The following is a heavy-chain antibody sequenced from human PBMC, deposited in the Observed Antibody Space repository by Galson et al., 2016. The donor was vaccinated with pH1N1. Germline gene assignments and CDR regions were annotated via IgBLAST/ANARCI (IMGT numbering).Heavy chain of an antibody. D-gene: IGHD3-10*01. J-gene: IGHJ4*02. Sequence: SLRLSCAASGFTFTNYWMHWVRQAPGKGLEWVANIKQDGSEKYYVDSVKGRFTISRDNAKNSLYLQMNSLRAEDTAVYYCARSVGSGSDYWGQGTLVTVSS. CDR2: IKQDGSEK. CDR1: GFTFTNYW. V-gene: IGHV3-7*03. CDR3: ARSVGSGSDY.